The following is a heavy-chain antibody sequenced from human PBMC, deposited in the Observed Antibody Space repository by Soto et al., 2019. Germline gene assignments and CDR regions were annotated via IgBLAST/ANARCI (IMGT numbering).Heavy chain of an antibody. J-gene: IGHJ4*02. CDR2: ISGSGGST. CDR3: AKVTTVTPRSYYFDY. V-gene: IGHV3-23*01. Sequence: PGGSLRLSCAASGFTFSSYAMSWVRQAPGKGLEWVSAISGSGGSTYYADSVKGRLTISRDNSKNTLYLQMNSLRAEDTAVCYCAKVTTVTPRSYYFDYWGQGTLVTVSS. D-gene: IGHD4-17*01. CDR1: GFTFSSYA.